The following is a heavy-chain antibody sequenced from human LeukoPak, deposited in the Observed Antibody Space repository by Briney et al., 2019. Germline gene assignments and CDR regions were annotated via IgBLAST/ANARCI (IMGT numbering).Heavy chain of an antibody. D-gene: IGHD5-12*01. CDR1: GFTFSSYE. CDR2: ISSSGSTI. Sequence: GGSLRLSCAASGFTFSSYEMNWVRQAPGKGLEWLSYISSSGSTIYYADSVKGRFTISRDNAKNSLYLQMNSLRAEDTAVYYCARGWIDRMDVWGQGTTVTVSS. J-gene: IGHJ6*02. V-gene: IGHV3-48*03. CDR3: ARGWIDRMDV.